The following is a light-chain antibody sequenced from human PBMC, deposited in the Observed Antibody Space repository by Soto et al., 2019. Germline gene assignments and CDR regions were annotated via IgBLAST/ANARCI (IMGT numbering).Light chain of an antibody. CDR3: HQRQSWPRT. CDR2: QTS. CDR1: QYINTR. V-gene: IGKV3-11*01. J-gene: IGKJ1*01. Sequence: IVLPQSPATLSSFPGDRVTLSCGASQYINTRLAWYQHRPGQSPRLLIYQTSLRAAGIPARFSASGSGTDFTLTISDVQPEDFALYYCHQRQSWPRTFGQGTKVDIK.